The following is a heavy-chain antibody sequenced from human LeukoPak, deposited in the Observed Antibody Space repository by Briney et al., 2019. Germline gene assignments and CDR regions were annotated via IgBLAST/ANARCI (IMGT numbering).Heavy chain of an antibody. CDR1: GFTFNTYW. CDR3: AKDRYEGNGDYTGLDY. D-gene: IGHD4-17*01. V-gene: IGHV3-43*02. Sequence: PGGSLRLSCAASGFTFNTYWIHWVRQAPGKGLEWVSLISGDGGRIYYAESVKGRFTISRDNSKNSLYLQMSSLRTEDTALYYCAKDRYEGNGDYTGLDYWGQGTLVTVSS. J-gene: IGHJ4*02. CDR2: ISGDGGRI.